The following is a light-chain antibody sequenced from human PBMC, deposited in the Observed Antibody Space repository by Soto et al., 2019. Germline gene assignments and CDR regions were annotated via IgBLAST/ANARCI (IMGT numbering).Light chain of an antibody. CDR2: DAS. J-gene: IGKJ4*01. Sequence: EIVLTQSPGTLSLSPGERATLSCRASQSVRSNYLAWYQQKPGQAPRFLIYDASSRATGIPDRFSGSGSGTDFTLTISRLVPEDYAVYYCQQCGSSPLTFGGGTMVEIK. CDR1: QSVRSNY. V-gene: IGKV3-20*01. CDR3: QQCGSSPLT.